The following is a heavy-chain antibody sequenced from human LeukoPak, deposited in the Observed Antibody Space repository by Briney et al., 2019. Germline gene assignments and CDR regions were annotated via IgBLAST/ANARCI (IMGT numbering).Heavy chain of an antibody. Sequence: ASVKVSCKASGYTFTGHYIHWVRQAPGQGLEWMGWINPNSGGTKYAPNSQDRVTMTTDTYTNTAYMELRSLRSDDTAVYYCAGSLGYCTSNVCYLKYWGQRTLVTVSS. CDR3: AGSLGYCTSNVCYLKY. D-gene: IGHD2-8*01. J-gene: IGHJ4*02. V-gene: IGHV1-2*02. CDR1: GYTFTGHY. CDR2: INPNSGGT.